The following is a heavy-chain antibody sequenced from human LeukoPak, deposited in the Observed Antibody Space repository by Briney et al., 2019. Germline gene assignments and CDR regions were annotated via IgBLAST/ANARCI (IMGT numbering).Heavy chain of an antibody. CDR1: GFTFSTYG. CDR2: ISYDGSDK. J-gene: IGHJ4*02. D-gene: IGHD1-1*01. V-gene: IGHV3-30*18. CDR3: AKDLPQRPEIDS. Sequence: GSLRLSCAASGFTFSTYGMHWVRQAPGKGLEWVAVISYDGSDKYYADSVKGRFTISRDNSKNTLYLQMNSLRGEDTAVYYCAKDLPQRPEIDSWGQGVLVTVSS.